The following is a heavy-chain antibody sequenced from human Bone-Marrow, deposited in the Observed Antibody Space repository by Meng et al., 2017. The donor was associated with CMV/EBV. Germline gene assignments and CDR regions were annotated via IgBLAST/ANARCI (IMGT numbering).Heavy chain of an antibody. D-gene: IGHD1-26*01. CDR2: IYSGGIT. J-gene: IGHJ4*02. CDR1: GFTVSSNY. CDR3: ATDHSAVPVGATGD. Sequence: GESLKISCAASGFTVSSNYMSWVRQAPGKGLEWVSVIYSGGITYYADSVKGRFTISRDNSNNTLYLQMNSLRAEDTAVYYCATDHSAVPVGATGDWGQGTLVTVSS. V-gene: IGHV3-53*05.